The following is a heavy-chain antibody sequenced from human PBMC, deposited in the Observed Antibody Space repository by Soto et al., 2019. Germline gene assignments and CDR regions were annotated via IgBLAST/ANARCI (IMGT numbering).Heavy chain of an antibody. V-gene: IGHV4-31*03. Sequence: PSETLSLTCTVSGGSISSGGYYWSWIRQHPGKGLEWIVYIYYSGSTYYNPSLKSRVTISVDTSKNQFSLKLSSVTAADTAVYYCAREGFYYDSSGHYFDYWGQGTLVTVSS. D-gene: IGHD3-22*01. CDR3: AREGFYYDSSGHYFDY. CDR2: IYYSGST. CDR1: GGSISSGGYY. J-gene: IGHJ4*02.